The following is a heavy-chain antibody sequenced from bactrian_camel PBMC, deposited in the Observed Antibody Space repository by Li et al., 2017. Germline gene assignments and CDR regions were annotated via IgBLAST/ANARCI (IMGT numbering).Heavy chain of an antibody. D-gene: IGHD2*01. CDR3: AAEKGNYGDYCGPSWPFGT. Sequence: HVQLVESGGGSVQTGGSLRLSCAASGYTYNRNCMAWFRQAPGKEREGVARIATGSGNTYYADSVEGRFTISTDAARNTLYLQMNSLESEDTGVYYCAAEKGNYGDYCGPSWPFGTRGQGTQVTVS. V-gene: IGHV3S1*01. CDR2: IATGSGNT. J-gene: IGHJ6*01. CDR1: GYTYNRNC.